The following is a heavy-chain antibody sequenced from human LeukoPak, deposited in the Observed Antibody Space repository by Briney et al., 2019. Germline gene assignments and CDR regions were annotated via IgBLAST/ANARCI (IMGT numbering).Heavy chain of an antibody. J-gene: IGHJ4*02. CDR1: GGSISSYY. Sequence: PSEILSLTCTVSGGSISSYYWSWIRQPPGKGLEWIGYIYYSGSTNYNPSLKSRVTISVDTSKNQFSLKLSSVTAADTAVYYCARSTTPSTFDYWGQGTLVTVSS. V-gene: IGHV4-59*01. D-gene: IGHD4-17*01. CDR2: IYYSGST. CDR3: ARSTTPSTFDY.